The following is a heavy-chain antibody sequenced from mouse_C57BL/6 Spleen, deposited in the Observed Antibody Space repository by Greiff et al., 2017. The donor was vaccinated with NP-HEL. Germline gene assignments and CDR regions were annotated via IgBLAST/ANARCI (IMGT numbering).Heavy chain of an antibody. Sequence: QVQLQQPGAELVMPGASVKLSCKASGYTFTSYWMHWVKQRPGQGLEWIGEIDPSDSYTNYNQKFKGKSTLTVDKSSSTAYMPLSSLTSADSAVYYCARRDYGDGGGYFDYWGQGTTLTVSS. CDR2: IDPSDSYT. CDR3: ARRDYGDGGGYFDY. V-gene: IGHV1-69*01. J-gene: IGHJ2*01. CDR1: GYTFTSYW. D-gene: IGHD2-4*01.